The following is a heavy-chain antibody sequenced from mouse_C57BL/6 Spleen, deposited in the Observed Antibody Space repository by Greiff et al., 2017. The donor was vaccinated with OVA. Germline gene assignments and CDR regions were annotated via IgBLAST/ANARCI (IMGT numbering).Heavy chain of an antibody. CDR3: ARVGGYGSSHWYFDV. CDR2: IWSGGST. D-gene: IGHD1-1*01. Sequence: VKLMESGPGLVQPSQSLSITCTVSGFSLTSYGVHWVRQSPGKGLEWLGVIWSGGSTDYNAAFISRLSISKDNSKSQVFFKMNSLQADDTAIYYCARVGGYGSSHWYFDVWGTGTTVTVSS. V-gene: IGHV2-2*01. CDR1: GFSLTSYG. J-gene: IGHJ1*03.